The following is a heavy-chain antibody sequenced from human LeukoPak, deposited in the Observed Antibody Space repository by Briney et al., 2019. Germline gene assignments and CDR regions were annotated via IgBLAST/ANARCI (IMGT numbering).Heavy chain of an antibody. Sequence: GASVKVSCKASGGTFSSYAISWVRQAPGQGLEWMGGIIPIFGTANYAQKLQGRVTMTTDTSTSTAYMELRSLRSDDTAVYYCARDPPIYYDLLLDAFDIWGQGTMVTVSS. D-gene: IGHD3-22*01. CDR1: GGTFSSYA. CDR3: ARDPPIYYDLLLDAFDI. J-gene: IGHJ3*02. V-gene: IGHV1-69*05. CDR2: IIPIFGTA.